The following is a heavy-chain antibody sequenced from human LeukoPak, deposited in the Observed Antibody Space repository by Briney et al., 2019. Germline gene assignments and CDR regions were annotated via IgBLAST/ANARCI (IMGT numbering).Heavy chain of an antibody. CDR3: ARGRRRGTTLRLNWFDP. Sequence: SETLSLTCAVYGGSFSGYYWSWIRQPPGKGLEWIGEINHSGSTNYNPSLKSRVTISVDTSKNQFSLKLSSVTAADTAVYYCARGRRRGTTLRLNWFDPWGQGTLVTVSS. V-gene: IGHV4-34*01. J-gene: IGHJ5*02. CDR1: GGSFSGYY. D-gene: IGHD5-12*01. CDR2: INHSGST.